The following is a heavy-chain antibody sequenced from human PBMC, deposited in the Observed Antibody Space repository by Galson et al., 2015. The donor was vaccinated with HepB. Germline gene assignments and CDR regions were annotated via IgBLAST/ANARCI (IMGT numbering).Heavy chain of an antibody. CDR2: ISAYNGNT. Sequence: SVKVSCKASGYTFTGYGISWVRQAPGQGLEWMGWISAYNGNTNYAQKLQGRVTMTTDTSTSTAYMELRSLTSDDTAVYYCARDHSSSPLYPTGDFDYWGQGTPVTVSS. CDR1: GYTFTGYG. CDR3: ARDHSSSPLYPTGDFDY. J-gene: IGHJ4*02. V-gene: IGHV1-18*01. D-gene: IGHD6-13*01.